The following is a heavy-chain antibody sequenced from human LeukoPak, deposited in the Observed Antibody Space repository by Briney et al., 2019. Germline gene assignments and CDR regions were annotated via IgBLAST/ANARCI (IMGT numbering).Heavy chain of an antibody. Sequence: ASVKVSCQVSGYTFTSYGISWVRQVPGQGLEWMGWISTYNGETKYAEKVQGRVKLTTDTSTNTAYMEMRSLRSDDTAIYCGARGVDDFGDFCFDYWGRGTQVTVSS. CDR1: GYTFTSYG. J-gene: IGHJ4*02. D-gene: IGHD4-17*01. CDR2: ISTYNGET. CDR3: ARGVDDFGDFCFDY. V-gene: IGHV1-18*01.